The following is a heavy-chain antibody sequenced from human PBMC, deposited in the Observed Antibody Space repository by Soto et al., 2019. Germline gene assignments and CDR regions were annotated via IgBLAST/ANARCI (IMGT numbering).Heavy chain of an antibody. Sequence: ASVKLYGKGSGYTLSSYDVNWVRHDKGQGLEWMGWMNPNSGNTGYAQKFQGRVTMTRNTSISTAYMELSSLRSEDTAVYYCARVLYYYDSSGTLPGYWGQGTLVTVS. V-gene: IGHV1-8*01. D-gene: IGHD3-22*01. J-gene: IGHJ4*02. CDR2: MNPNSGNT. CDR3: ARVLYYYDSSGTLPGY. CDR1: GYTLSSYD.